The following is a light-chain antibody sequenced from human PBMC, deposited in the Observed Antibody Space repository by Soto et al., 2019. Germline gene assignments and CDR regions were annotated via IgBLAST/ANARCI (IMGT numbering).Light chain of an antibody. J-gene: IGKJ5*01. CDR3: MQGLQTPPT. V-gene: IGKV2-28*01. CDR1: DRLLHSNGYNY. CDR2: LGS. Sequence: IVMTQSPRALPVTPGGAGSISFMSADRLLHSNGYNYLDWYLQKPGQSPQLLIYLGSSRSSGVPDRFSGSGSGTDFTLKISRVEAEDVGTYYCMQGLQTPPTFGQATPLDI.